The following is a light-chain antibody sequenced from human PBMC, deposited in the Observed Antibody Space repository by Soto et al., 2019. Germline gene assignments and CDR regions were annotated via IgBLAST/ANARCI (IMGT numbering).Light chain of an antibody. J-gene: IGKJ5*01. CDR3: QQAASFPIT. Sequence: DIQMTQSPSSVSASVGDRVTITCRASQGVSTWLAWYQQKPGKAPNLLIYTASSLQSGVPSRLSGSGSGTDFTPTINGLQPEDFATYYCQQAASFPITFGQGTRLEIK. CDR1: QGVSTW. CDR2: TAS. V-gene: IGKV1-12*01.